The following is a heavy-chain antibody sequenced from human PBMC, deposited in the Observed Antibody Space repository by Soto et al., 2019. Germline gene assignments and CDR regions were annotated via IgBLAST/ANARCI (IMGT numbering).Heavy chain of an antibody. CDR3: ARVVVVNAFDI. D-gene: IGHD3-22*01. Sequence: GGSLRLSCAASGFTFSSYSMNWVRQAPGKGLEWVSSISSSSYIYYADSVKGRFTISRDNAKNSLYLQMNSLRAEDTAVYYCARVVVVNAFDIWGQGTMVTVSS. CDR2: ISSSSYI. J-gene: IGHJ3*02. CDR1: GFTFSSYS. V-gene: IGHV3-21*01.